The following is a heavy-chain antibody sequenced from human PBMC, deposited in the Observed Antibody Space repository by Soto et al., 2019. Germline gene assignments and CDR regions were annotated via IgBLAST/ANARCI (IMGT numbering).Heavy chain of an antibody. J-gene: IGHJ4*02. CDR1: GFIFSNYA. CDR3: ARDSWDLLNYFNP. CDR2: IWYDGRNK. D-gene: IGHD1-26*01. Sequence: QVQLVESGGGVVQPGRSLRLSCAASGFIFSNYAMHWVRQAPGKGLEWVAIIWYDGRNKDYADSVKGRFTISRDTSKNTLYLQLSSLTAEDTAVYYCARDSWDLLNYFNPWGQGTLVTVSS. V-gene: IGHV3-33*01.